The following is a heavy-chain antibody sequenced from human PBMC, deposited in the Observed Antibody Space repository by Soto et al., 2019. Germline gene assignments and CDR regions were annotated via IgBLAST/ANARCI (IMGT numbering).Heavy chain of an antibody. CDR1: GFIFSNYA. V-gene: IGHV3-33*01. J-gene: IGHJ4*01. Sequence: QVQLVESGGGVVQPGRSLRLSCEASGFIFSNYAMHCVRQAPGQGLEWVTLIWFDGSYENYAESVKGRFTISRDNSKNTLYFQINSLTVEDTAVYVCARGTGSGSFLIDYWGHGTLVTVSS. CDR3: ARGTGSGSFLIDY. CDR2: IWFDGSYE. D-gene: IGHD3-10*01.